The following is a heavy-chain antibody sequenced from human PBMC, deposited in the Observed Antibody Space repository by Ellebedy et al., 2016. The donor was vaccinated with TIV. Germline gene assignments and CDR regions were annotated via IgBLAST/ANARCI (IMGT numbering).Heavy chain of an antibody. Sequence: ASVKVSCXVSGYTLTELSMHWVRQAPGKGLEWMGGFDPDDGETIYAQKFQGSVTMTEDTSTDTAYMELSSLRSEDTAVHYCATPVDTAMPYYFDYWGQGTLVTVSS. CDR2: FDPDDGET. V-gene: IGHV1-24*01. CDR1: GYTLTELS. CDR3: ATPVDTAMPYYFDY. D-gene: IGHD5-18*01. J-gene: IGHJ4*02.